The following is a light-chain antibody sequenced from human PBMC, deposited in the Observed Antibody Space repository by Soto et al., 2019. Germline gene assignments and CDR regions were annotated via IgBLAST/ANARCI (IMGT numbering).Light chain of an antibody. CDR1: SSDVGGYNY. CDR3: SSYTSSSTDV. CDR2: DVS. V-gene: IGLV2-14*01. J-gene: IGLJ1*01. Sequence: QSVLTQPASVSGSPGQSITISRTGTSSDVGGYNYVSWYQQHPGKAPKLMIYDVSNRPSGVSNRFSGSKSGNTASLTISGLQAEDEADYYCSSYTSSSTDVFGTGTKLTVL.